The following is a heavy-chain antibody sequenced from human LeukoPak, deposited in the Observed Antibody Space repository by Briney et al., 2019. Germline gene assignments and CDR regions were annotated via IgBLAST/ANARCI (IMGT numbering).Heavy chain of an antibody. V-gene: IGHV3-66*02. CDR2: IYSGGST. D-gene: IGHD4-17*01. Sequence: GGSLSLSCAASGFTVSSNYMSWVRQAPGKGLEWVSVIYSGGSTYYADSVKGRFTISRDNSKNTLYLQMNSLRAEDTAVYYCARGYYDYGDYGGYWGQGTLVTVSS. CDR3: ARGYYDYGDYGGY. J-gene: IGHJ4*02. CDR1: GFTVSSNY.